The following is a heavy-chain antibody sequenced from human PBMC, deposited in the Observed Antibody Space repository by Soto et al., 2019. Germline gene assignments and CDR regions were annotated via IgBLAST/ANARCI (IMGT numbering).Heavy chain of an antibody. V-gene: IGHV1-69*13. CDR3: ARDTSHPAMHLDY. CDR2: IIPIFGTA. J-gene: IGHJ4*02. CDR1: GGTFSSYA. D-gene: IGHD5-18*01. Sequence: SVKVSCKASGGTFSSYAISWVRQAPGQGLEWMGGIIPIFGTANYAQKFQGRVTITADESTSTAYMELSSLRSEDTAVYYCARDTSHPAMHLDYWGQGTLVTVSS.